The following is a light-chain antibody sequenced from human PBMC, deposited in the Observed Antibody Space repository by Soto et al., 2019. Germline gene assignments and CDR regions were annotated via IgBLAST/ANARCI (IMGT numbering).Light chain of an antibody. V-gene: IGKV1-5*03. J-gene: IGKJ4*01. CDR3: QQYSRNPLT. CDR1: QSVSSW. CDR2: KAS. Sequence: DIPMTQSPSTLSASVGDRVTITCRASQSVSSWLAWYQQKPGEVPKLLIYKASSLESGVPSRFSGSGSGTEFTLTISSLQPDEFVTYYCQQYSRNPLTFGGGTKVEIK.